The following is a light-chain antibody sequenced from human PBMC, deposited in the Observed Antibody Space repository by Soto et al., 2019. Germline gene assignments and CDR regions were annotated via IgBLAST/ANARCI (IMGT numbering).Light chain of an antibody. Sequence: IVLTQSPGTVSLSPGERATLPCRASQSVSSSYLAWYQQKPGQAPRLLIYDASSRATGIPDRFSGSGSGTDFTLTISSLQPDDFATYYCQHYNSYSEAFCQGTNVDI. CDR3: QHYNSYSEA. CDR1: QSVSSSY. J-gene: IGKJ1*01. CDR2: DAS. V-gene: IGKV3-20*01.